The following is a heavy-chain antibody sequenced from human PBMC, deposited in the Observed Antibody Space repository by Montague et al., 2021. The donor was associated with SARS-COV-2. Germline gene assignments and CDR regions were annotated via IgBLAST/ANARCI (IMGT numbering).Heavy chain of an antibody. Sequence: SETLSLTCTVSGGSIGSSSYYWGWIRQPPGKGLEWIGSSYYSGSTYYNPSLKSRVTISVDTSKNQFSLKLSSVTAADTAVYYCARHASYDYSKDLYYYYYYGMDVGGQGTTVTVSS. D-gene: IGHD4-11*01. CDR1: GGSIGSSSYY. J-gene: IGHJ6*02. CDR2: SYYSGST. V-gene: IGHV4-39*01. CDR3: ARHASYDYSKDLYYYYYYGMDV.